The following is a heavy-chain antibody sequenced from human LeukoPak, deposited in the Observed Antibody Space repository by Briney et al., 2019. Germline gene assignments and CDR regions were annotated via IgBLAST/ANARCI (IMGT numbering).Heavy chain of an antibody. CDR2: INLYTGGT. V-gene: IGHV1-2*02. CDR1: GYTFTDSY. J-gene: IGHJ4*02. CDR3: ARGRGMGFLELLLLDS. Sequence: APVKASDKASGYTFTDSYMHWVRQAPGHGLEWMGWINLYTGGTDYAHKFKVRITMTSDTSISTAYMELSRLRSDDTAIFYCARGRGMGFLELLLLDSWGQGTLVTVSS. D-gene: IGHD3-3*01.